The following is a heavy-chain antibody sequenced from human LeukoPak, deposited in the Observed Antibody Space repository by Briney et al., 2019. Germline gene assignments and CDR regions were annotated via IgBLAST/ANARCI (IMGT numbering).Heavy chain of an antibody. V-gene: IGHV3-48*01. Sequence: PGGSLRLSCAASGFTFSSYSMNWVRQAPGKGLEWVSYISSSSSTIYYADSVKGRFTISRDNAKNSLYLQMNSLRAEDTAVYYCAREAPMYYDILTGEFGYWGQGTLVTVSS. CDR2: ISSSSSTI. D-gene: IGHD3-9*01. CDR3: AREAPMYYDILTGEFGY. CDR1: GFTFSSYS. J-gene: IGHJ4*02.